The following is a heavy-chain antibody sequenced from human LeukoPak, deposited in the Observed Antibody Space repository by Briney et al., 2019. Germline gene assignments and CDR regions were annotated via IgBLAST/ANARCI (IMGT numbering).Heavy chain of an antibody. D-gene: IGHD3-22*01. CDR1: GFTFSSYA. Sequence: GGSLRLSCAASGFTFSSYAMSWVRQAPGKGLEWVSAISGSGGSTYYADSVKGRFTISRDNSKNTLYLQMNSLRAEDTAVYYCARGTSPGWDYYYDSSGHKYDAFDIWGQGTMVTVSS. CDR3: ARGTSPGWDYYYDSSGHKYDAFDI. CDR2: ISGSGGST. J-gene: IGHJ3*02. V-gene: IGHV3-23*01.